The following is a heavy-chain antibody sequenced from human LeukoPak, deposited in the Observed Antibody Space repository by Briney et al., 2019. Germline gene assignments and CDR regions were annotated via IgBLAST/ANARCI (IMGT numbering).Heavy chain of an antibody. V-gene: IGHV4-34*01. CDR3: ARHKTGARGFDI. D-gene: IGHD3-10*01. Sequence: SETLSLTCAVYGGSLSGYYWSWIRQPPGKGLEWIGEINHSGSTSYNPSLKSRVTISVDTSKNQFSLKLTSVTAADTAVFYCARHKTGARGFDIWGQGTMVTVSS. CDR1: GGSLSGYY. CDR2: INHSGST. J-gene: IGHJ3*02.